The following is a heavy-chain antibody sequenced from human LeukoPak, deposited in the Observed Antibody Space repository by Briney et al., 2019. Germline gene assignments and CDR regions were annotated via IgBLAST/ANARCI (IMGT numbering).Heavy chain of an antibody. CDR2: ISSSSSTI. V-gene: IGHV3-48*01. D-gene: IGHD1-7*01. J-gene: IGHJ3*02. CDR1: GFTFSSYS. CDR3: AGDSWNYVKHDAFDI. Sequence: QPGGSLRLSCAASGFTFSSYSMNWVRQAPGKGLEWVSYISSSSSTIYYADSVKGRFTISRDNAKNSLYLQMNSLRAEDTAVYYCAGDSWNYVKHDAFDIWGQGTMVTVSS.